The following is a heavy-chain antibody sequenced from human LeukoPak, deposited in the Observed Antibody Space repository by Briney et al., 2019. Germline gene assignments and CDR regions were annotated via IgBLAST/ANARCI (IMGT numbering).Heavy chain of an antibody. D-gene: IGHD3-22*01. V-gene: IGHV4-34*01. CDR1: GGSFSGYY. J-gene: IGHJ3*02. CDR3: ARAYVYYDSGGYPCVAFDI. CDR2: INHSGST. Sequence: PSETLSLTCAVYGGSFSGYYWSWIRQPPGKGLKWIGEINHSGSTNYNPSLKSRVTISVDTSKNQFSLKLSSVTAADTAVYYCARAYVYYDSGGYPCVAFDIWGQGTMVTVSS.